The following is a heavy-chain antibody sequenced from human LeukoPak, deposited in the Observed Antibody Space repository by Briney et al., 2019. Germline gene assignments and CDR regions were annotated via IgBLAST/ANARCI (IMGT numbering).Heavy chain of an antibody. CDR2: ISGTGGAT. CDR3: VKDPRDTYGTNWFVS. Sequence: GGSLRLSCVASGFRFGNYAMSWVRQAPGKGLQWVSQISGTGGATWYAGFARDRFTISRDNSKKTLYLQMSGLRVEDTAMYYCVKDPRDTYGTNWFVSWGQGTLVIVSS. CDR1: GFRFGNYA. D-gene: IGHD2-21*01. V-gene: IGHV3-23*01. J-gene: IGHJ5*01.